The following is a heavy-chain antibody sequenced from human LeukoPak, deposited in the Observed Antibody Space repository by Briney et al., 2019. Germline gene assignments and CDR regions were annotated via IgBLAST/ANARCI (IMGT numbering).Heavy chain of an antibody. Sequence: SETLSLTCTVSGGSINNYYWSWIRQPPGKGLEWIGSIHYSGSTTYNPSLKSPVTISVDTSKNQFSLKLSSVTAADTAVYYCARRLGSSSTGFDYWGQGTLVTVSS. J-gene: IGHJ4*02. D-gene: IGHD2-2*01. CDR1: GGSINNYY. CDR3: ARRLGSSSTGFDY. CDR2: IHYSGST. V-gene: IGHV4-59*08.